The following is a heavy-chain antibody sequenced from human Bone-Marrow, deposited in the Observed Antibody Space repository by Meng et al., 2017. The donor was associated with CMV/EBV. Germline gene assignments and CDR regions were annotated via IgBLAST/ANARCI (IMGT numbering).Heavy chain of an antibody. V-gene: IGHV4-39*01. CDR2: IYYSGST. CDR1: GGSITSSSYY. D-gene: IGHD3-22*01. CDR3: ARHRNYYDSSGVNEG. Sequence: GGSITSSSYYWGWIRQPPGKGLEWIGSIYYSGSTYYNPSLKSRVTISVDTSKNQFSLKLSSVTAADTAIYYCARHRNYYDSSGVNEGWGQGTLVTVSS. J-gene: IGHJ4*02.